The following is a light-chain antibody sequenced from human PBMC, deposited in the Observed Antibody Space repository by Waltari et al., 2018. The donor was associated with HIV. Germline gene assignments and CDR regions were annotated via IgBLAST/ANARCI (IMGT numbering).Light chain of an antibody. Sequence: DIVVILSPDFLAVSLGERATINGKRSQTVLYSSNDKNDLAWDQRKPGNPPELLNYWASTRQCGVPNRFSGSGSGTDFTLPISSLQAEDVAVYYCQQYYSSPQTFGPGTTVDIQ. CDR2: WAS. CDR3: QQYYSSPQT. V-gene: IGKV4-1*01. CDR1: QTVLYSSNDKND. J-gene: IGKJ3*01.